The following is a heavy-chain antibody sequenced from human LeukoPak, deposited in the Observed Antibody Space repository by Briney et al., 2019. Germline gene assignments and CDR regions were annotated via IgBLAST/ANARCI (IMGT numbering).Heavy chain of an antibody. CDR3: ARLPVYSSGWQADF. D-gene: IGHD6-19*01. CDR2: IHYSGRT. CDR1: GGSISSSSYY. Sequence: SETLSLTCTVSGGSISSSSYYWGWIRQSPGKGLEWIGMIHYSGRTYYNTSLMSRVTISVDTSKDQFSLKLTSVSAADTAVYYCARLPVYSSGWQADFWGQGTLVTVSS. V-gene: IGHV4-39*01. J-gene: IGHJ4*02.